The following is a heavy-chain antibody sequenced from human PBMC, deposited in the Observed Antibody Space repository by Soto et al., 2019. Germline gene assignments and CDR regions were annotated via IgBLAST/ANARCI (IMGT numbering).Heavy chain of an antibody. Sequence: SETLSLTCTVSGGSISSYYWSWIRQPAGKGLEWIGRIYTSGSTNYNPSLKSRVTMSVDTSKNQFSLKLSSVTAADTAVYYCAREKLYIAAAGIYYYGMDVWGQGTTVTVSS. D-gene: IGHD6-13*01. J-gene: IGHJ6*02. CDR2: IYTSGST. CDR1: GGSISSYY. V-gene: IGHV4-4*07. CDR3: AREKLYIAAAGIYYYGMDV.